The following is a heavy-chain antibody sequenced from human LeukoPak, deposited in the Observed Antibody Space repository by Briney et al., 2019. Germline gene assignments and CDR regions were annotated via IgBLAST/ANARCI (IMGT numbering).Heavy chain of an antibody. CDR2: INPNSGGT. Sequence: ASVKVSCKASGYTFTGYYMHWVRQAPGQGLEWMGWINPNSGGTNYAQKFQGRVTMTTDTSTSTAYMELRSLRSDDTAVYYCARDQYYYDSSGYYSVYWGQGTLVTVSS. CDR1: GYTFTGYY. V-gene: IGHV1-2*02. CDR3: ARDQYYYDSSGYYSVY. D-gene: IGHD3-22*01. J-gene: IGHJ4*02.